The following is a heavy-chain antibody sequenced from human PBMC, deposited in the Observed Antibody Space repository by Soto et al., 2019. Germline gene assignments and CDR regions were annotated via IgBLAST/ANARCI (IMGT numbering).Heavy chain of an antibody. V-gene: IGHV1-8*01. Sequence: QVQLVQSGAEVKKPGASVKVSCEASGYTFTSYDINWVRQATGQGLEWMGWMNPNSGNTGYAQKFQGRVTVTGKTYISTAYMEMRRLRSEDTAVYYCARGVFSGHVWGQGTTVTVSS. CDR3: ARGVFSGHV. CDR1: GYTFTSYD. J-gene: IGHJ6*02. CDR2: MNPNSGNT.